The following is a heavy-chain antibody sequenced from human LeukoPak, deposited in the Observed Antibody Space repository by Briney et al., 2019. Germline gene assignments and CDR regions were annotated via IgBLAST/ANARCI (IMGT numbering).Heavy chain of an antibody. CDR1: GFTFSSYA. CDR2: ISGSGGST. Sequence: PGGSLRLSCAASGFTFSSYAMSWVRQAPGKGLEWVSAISGSGGSTYYADSVKGRFTTSRDNSKNTLYLQMNSLRAEDTAVYYCAKDAGGYYDSSGYFLGAFDIWGQGTMVTVSS. D-gene: IGHD3-22*01. V-gene: IGHV3-23*01. CDR3: AKDAGGYYDSSGYFLGAFDI. J-gene: IGHJ3*02.